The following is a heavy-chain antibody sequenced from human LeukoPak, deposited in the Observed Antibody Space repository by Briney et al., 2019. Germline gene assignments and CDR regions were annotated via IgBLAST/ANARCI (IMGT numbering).Heavy chain of an antibody. CDR1: GGTFSSYA. J-gene: IGHJ4*02. Sequence: GASVKVSCKASGGTFSSYAISWVRQAPGQGLEWMGGIIPIFGTANYAQKFQGRVTITADESTSTAYMELSSLRSEDTAVYYCARHRRGDYGVAGYTPTQLDYWGQGTLVTVSS. CDR2: IIPIFGTA. CDR3: ARHRRGDYGVAGYTPTQLDY. V-gene: IGHV1-69*13. D-gene: IGHD4-17*01.